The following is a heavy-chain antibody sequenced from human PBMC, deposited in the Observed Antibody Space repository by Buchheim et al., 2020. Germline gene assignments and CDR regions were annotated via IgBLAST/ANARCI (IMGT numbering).Heavy chain of an antibody. D-gene: IGHD3-10*01. CDR2: ISYDGSKK. CDR3: TKAVYYGSGDYYSRMGYFFGMDV. V-gene: IGHV3-30*18. CDR1: GFSFRDYG. Sequence: QVQVVESGGGVVQPGGSPRLSCGASGFSFRDYGMHWVRQAPGKGLEWVAVISYDGSKKYYGDSVKGRLTISRDNSKKLVFLQMNSLRVEDTAVYYCTKAVYYGSGDYYSRMGYFFGMDVWGPGTT. J-gene: IGHJ6*02.